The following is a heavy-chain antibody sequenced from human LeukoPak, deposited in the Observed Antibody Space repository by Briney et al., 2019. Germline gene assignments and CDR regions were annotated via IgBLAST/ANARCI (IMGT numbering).Heavy chain of an antibody. CDR2: IYQSGST. J-gene: IGHJ5*02. D-gene: IGHD6-19*01. CDR3: ARRVRGSGVNWFDP. Sequence: SETLSLTCAVAGYSISSGYYWGWIRQPPGKGLEWIGTIYQSGSTNYNPSLKSRVTISVDTSKNQFSLQLSSLTAADTAVYYCARRVRGSGVNWFDPWGQGTLVTVSS. V-gene: IGHV4-38-2*01. CDR1: GYSISSGYY.